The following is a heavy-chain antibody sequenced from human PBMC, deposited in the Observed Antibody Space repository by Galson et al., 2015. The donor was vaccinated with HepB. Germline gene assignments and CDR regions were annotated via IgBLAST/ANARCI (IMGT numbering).Heavy chain of an antibody. Sequence: SLRLSCAASGFTFSSYGMHWVRQAPGKGLEWVAVIWYDGSNKYYADSVKGRFTISRDNSKNTLYLQMNSLRAEDTAVYYCGRDINPRQQWQVALRYWSQGTQVTVSS. CDR3: GRDINPRQQWQVALRY. CDR2: IWYDGSNK. J-gene: IGHJ4*02. D-gene: IGHD6-19*01. V-gene: IGHV3-33*08. CDR1: GFTFSSYG.